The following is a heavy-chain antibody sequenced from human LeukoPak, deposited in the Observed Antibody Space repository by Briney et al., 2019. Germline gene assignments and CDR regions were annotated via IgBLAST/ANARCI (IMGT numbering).Heavy chain of an antibody. CDR3: ARGRGVSLWFGELLSGDY. Sequence: ASVKVSCKASGYTFTSYDINWVRQATGQGLEWMGWMNPNSGNTGYAQKFQGRVTMTRDTSISTAYMELSSLRSEDTAAYYCARGRGVSLWFGELLSGDYWGQGTLVTVSS. J-gene: IGHJ4*02. V-gene: IGHV1-8*01. D-gene: IGHD3-10*01. CDR1: GYTFTSYD. CDR2: MNPNSGNT.